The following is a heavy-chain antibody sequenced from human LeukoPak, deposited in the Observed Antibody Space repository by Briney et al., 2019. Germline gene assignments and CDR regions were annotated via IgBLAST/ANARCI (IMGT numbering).Heavy chain of an antibody. CDR2: INPNSGGT. D-gene: IGHD3-3*01. CDR3: ARVRRITIFGVAKSQPA. CDR1: GYTFTGYY. Sequence: GASVKVSCKASGYTFTGYYMHWVRQAPGQGLEWMGWINPNSGGTNYAQKFQGRVTMTRDTSISTAYMELSRLRSDDTAVYYCARVRRITIFGVAKSQPAWGQGTLVTVSS. J-gene: IGHJ1*01. V-gene: IGHV1-2*02.